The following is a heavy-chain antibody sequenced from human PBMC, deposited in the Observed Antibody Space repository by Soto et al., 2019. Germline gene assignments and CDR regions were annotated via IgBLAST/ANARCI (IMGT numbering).Heavy chain of an antibody. CDR1: GSRFSNYV. D-gene: IGHD2-2*02. CDR2: IIPIFNST. CDR3: AREGRGKKAGYNGLVSLGY. Sequence: ASVKVSCKVSGSRFSNYVISWVRQAPGHGPEWLGRIIPIFNSTKYAQSFQGRVTITADKSTSTASLELSSLRSDDTAVYYCAREGRGKKAGYNGLVSLGYWGQGTLVTAPQ. V-gene: IGHV1-69*06. J-gene: IGHJ4*02.